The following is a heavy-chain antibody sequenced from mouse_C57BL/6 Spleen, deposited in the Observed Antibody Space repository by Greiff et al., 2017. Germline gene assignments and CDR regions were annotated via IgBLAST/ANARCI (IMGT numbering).Heavy chain of an antibody. CDR3: ARFYYSNYFDC. J-gene: IGHJ2*01. V-gene: IGHV7-3*01. D-gene: IGHD2-5*01. Sequence: EVMLVESGGGLVQPGGSLSLSCAASGFTFTDYYMSWVRQPPGKALEWLGFIRNKANGYTTEYSASVKGRFTISRDNSQSILYLQMNALRAEDSATYYCARFYYSNYFDCWCQGTTLTVSS. CDR2: IRNKANGYTT. CDR1: GFTFTDYY.